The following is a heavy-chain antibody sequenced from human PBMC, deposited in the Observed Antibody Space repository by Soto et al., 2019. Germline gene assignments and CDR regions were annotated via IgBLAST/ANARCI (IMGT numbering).Heavy chain of an antibody. D-gene: IGHD1-1*01. J-gene: IGHJ4*02. CDR3: AKDREYTRDKFNY. CDR2: ISANGQGI. Sequence: GVSLILSCTSSLFTFTYYAFICVLQAPGKGLEWVSAISANGQGIYYADSVRGRFTISRDNSKNKVFLHMDSLRAEDKAVYYCAKDREYTRDKFNYWGKGTLVTXYS. CDR1: LFTFTYYA. V-gene: IGHV3-23*01.